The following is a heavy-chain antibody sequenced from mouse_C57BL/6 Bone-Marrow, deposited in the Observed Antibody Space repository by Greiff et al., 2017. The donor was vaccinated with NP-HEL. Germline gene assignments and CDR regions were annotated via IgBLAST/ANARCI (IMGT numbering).Heavy chain of an antibody. CDR3: ARGASYYYGSSLNYAMDY. D-gene: IGHD1-1*01. Sequence: VQLQQPGAELVRPGSSVKLSCKASGYTFTSYWMHWVKQRPIQGLEWIGNIDPSDSETHYNQKFKDKATLTVDKSSSTAYMQLSSLTSEDSAVYYCARGASYYYGSSLNYAMDYWGQGTSVTVSS. J-gene: IGHJ4*01. CDR2: IDPSDSET. CDR1: GYTFTSYW. V-gene: IGHV1-52*01.